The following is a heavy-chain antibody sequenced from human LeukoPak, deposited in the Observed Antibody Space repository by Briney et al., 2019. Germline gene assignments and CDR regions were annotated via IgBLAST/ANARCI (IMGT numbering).Heavy chain of an antibody. V-gene: IGHV1-18*01. CDR1: GYTFTSYG. J-gene: IGHJ4*02. CDR3: ARADREWYYYGSGSYYKTPYDY. CDR2: ISAYNGNT. D-gene: IGHD3-10*01. Sequence: GASVKVSCKASGYTFTSYGISWVRQAPGQGLEWMGWISAYNGNTNYAQKLQGRVTMTTDTSTSTAYMELRSLRSDDTAVYYCARADREWYYYGSGSYYKTPYDYWGQGTLVTVSS.